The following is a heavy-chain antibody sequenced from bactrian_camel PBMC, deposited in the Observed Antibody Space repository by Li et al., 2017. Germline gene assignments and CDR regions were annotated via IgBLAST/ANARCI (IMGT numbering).Heavy chain of an antibody. Sequence: DVQLVESGGGLVQPGGSLRLSCAVSGFTASGSAMSWVRQAPGKGLEWLSTIDTFNGGGGATAYADSVKGRVTISRDDAKNTLYLQMNSLKSEDTALYYCVGLTPGAWGQGTQVTVS. J-gene: IGHJ4*01. CDR2: IDTFNGGGGAT. CDR1: GFTASGSA. CDR3: VGLTPGA. V-gene: IGHV3S42*01. D-gene: IGHD1*01.